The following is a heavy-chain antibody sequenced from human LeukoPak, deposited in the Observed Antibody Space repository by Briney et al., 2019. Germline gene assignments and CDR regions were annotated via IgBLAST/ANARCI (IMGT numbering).Heavy chain of an antibody. CDR1: GFTLRSNY. Sequence: GGSLRLSCAASGFTLRSNYLSWVRQAPGKGLEWVSAIYSCGSTYYADPVKGRFNISRDKSKNTLYLQTNSLRAEDTAVYYCARTGPLFGVDYWGQGTVVTVSS. V-gene: IGHV3-66*02. J-gene: IGHJ4*02. D-gene: IGHD1-14*01. CDR2: IYSCGST. CDR3: ARTGPLFGVDY.